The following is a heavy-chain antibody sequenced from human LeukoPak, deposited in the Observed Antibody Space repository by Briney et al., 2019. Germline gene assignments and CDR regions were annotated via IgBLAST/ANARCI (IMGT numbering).Heavy chain of an antibody. CDR1: GYTFTNYG. Sequence: ASVKVSCKASGYTFTNYGITWVRQAPGQGLEWMGWISGYQGSTKYAQNFQGRVTMTIDTSTSTAYMDLKSLRSDDTAVYYCARGRSTTTIFDYWGQGTLVTVSS. J-gene: IGHJ4*02. CDR2: ISGYQGST. D-gene: IGHD5-24*01. CDR3: ARGRSTTTIFDY. V-gene: IGHV1-18*01.